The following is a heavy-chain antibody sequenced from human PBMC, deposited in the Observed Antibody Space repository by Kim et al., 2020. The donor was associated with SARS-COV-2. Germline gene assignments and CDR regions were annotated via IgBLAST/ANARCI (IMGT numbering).Heavy chain of an antibody. D-gene: IGHD6-13*01. Sequence: GGSLRLSCAASGFTFSSYGMHWVRQAPGKGLEWVAVISYDGSNKYYADSVKGRFTISRDNSKNTLYLQMNSLRAEDTAVYYCANGVQPSIRYYYYGMDVWGEATNVTVSP. CDR3: ANGVQPSIRYYYYGMDV. CDR1: GFTFSSYG. CDR2: ISYDGSNK. V-gene: IGHV3-30*18. J-gene: IGHJ6*04.